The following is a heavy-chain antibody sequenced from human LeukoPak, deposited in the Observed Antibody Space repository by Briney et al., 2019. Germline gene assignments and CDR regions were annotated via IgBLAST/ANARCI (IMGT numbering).Heavy chain of an antibody. CDR3: GRDPKLGIRGYTYGYIDY. D-gene: IGHD5-18*01. CDR2: INTNTGNP. J-gene: IGHJ4*02. Sequence: ASVKVSCKPSGYTFTSYAISWVRQAPGQGLEWMGWINTNTGNPTYAQGFTGRYVFSLDTSVSTAYLQISGLKADDTAVYYCGRDPKLGIRGYTYGYIDYWGQGTLVTVSS. CDR1: GYTFTSYA. V-gene: IGHV7-4-1*02.